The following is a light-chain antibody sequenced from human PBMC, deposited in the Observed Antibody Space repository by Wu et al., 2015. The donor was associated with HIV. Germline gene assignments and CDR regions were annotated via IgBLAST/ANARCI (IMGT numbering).Light chain of an antibody. J-gene: IGKJ1*01. CDR3: QQYGSSSWT. Sequence: EIVMTQSPATLSVSPGERATLSCRASQSISNSYLAWYQQKPGQAPRLLIYGASIRATGIPDKFSGSGSGTDFTLTISRLEPEECAVYYCQQYGSSSWTFGQGPGWKSN. V-gene: IGKV3-20*01. CDR2: GAS. CDR1: QSISNSY.